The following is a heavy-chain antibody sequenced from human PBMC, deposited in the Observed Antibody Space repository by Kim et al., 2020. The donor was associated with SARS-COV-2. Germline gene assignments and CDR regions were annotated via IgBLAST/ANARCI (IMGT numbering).Heavy chain of an antibody. CDR1: GGSISSGGYY. CDR2: IFHSGST. CDR3: ARDDYYGSGCHAFEI. V-gene: IGHV4-31*03. J-gene: IGHJ3*02. D-gene: IGHD3-10*01. Sequence: SETLSLTCTVSGGSISSGGYYWNWIRQHPGKGLEWIGFIFHSGSTYYNPSLKSRVTMSVDTSKNQFSLLLSSVTAADTAVYYCARDDYYGSGCHAFEIWGQGTMVTVSS.